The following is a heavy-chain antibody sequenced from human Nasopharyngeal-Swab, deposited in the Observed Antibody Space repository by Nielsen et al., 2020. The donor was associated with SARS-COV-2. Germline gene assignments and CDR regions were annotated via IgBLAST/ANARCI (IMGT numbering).Heavy chain of an antibody. Sequence: GESLKISCAASGFTFSSYSMSWLRQAPGKGLEWVSRINRDGSSTTYADSVKGRFTISRDNVENTLYLQMNSLRAEDTAVYYCARDSWAFDIWGQGSMVTVSS. CDR3: ARDSWAFDI. CDR2: INRDGSST. V-gene: IGHV3-74*01. J-gene: IGHJ3*02. CDR1: GFTFSSYS.